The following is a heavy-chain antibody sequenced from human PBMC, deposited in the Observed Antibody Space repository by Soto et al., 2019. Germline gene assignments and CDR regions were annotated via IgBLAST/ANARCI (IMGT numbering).Heavy chain of an antibody. J-gene: IGHJ5*02. CDR1: GYTFNSSG. CDR3: ARDLEYQPQYP. D-gene: IGHD3-3*01. Sequence: ASVKVSCKASGYTFNSSGISWVRQAPGQGLEWMGWISAYNGNTNYAQKVQGRVTMTTDTSTSTAYMELRSLRSDDTAVYYCARDLEYQPQYPWGQGTLVTAPQ. V-gene: IGHV1-18*04. CDR2: ISAYNGNT.